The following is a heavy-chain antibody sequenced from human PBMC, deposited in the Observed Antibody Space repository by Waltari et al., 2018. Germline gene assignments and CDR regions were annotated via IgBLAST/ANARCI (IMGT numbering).Heavy chain of an antibody. CDR3: ATEIGHCGGDCSWYFDL. CDR2: FDPEDGET. V-gene: IGHV1-24*01. Sequence: QVQLVQSGAEVKKPGASVKVSCKVSGYTLTELSMHWVRQAPGTGLEWMGGFDPEDGETSYAQKFQGRVTMTEDTSTDTAYMELSSLRSEDTAVYYCATEIGHCGGDCSWYFDLWGRGTLVTVSS. CDR1: GYTLTELS. D-gene: IGHD2-21*01. J-gene: IGHJ2*01.